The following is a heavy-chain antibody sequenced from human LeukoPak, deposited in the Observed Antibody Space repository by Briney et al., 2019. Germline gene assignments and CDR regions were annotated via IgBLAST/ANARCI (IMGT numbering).Heavy chain of an antibody. D-gene: IGHD3-10*01. Sequence: SVKVSCKASGGTFSSYAISWVRQAPGQGREWMGGIIPIFGTANYAQKFQGRVTITADESTSTAYMELSSLRSEDTAVYYCARDPKGTMVRGVFFDYWGQGTLVTVSS. J-gene: IGHJ4*02. CDR3: ARDPKGTMVRGVFFDY. CDR2: IIPIFGTA. V-gene: IGHV1-69*13. CDR1: GGTFSSYA.